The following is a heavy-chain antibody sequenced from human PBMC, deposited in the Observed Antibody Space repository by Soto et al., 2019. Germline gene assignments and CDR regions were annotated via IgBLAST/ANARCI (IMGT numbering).Heavy chain of an antibody. V-gene: IGHV4-39*01. CDR1: GGSISSRSSY. J-gene: IGHJ5*02. Sequence: QLQLQESGPGLVKASETLSLTCTVSGGSISSRSSYWSWIRQPPGKGLEWIGNIYHSGSTYYSPSLESRVTISIDTSKNQFPLRLNSVTATDTAVYYCSVANSNWFDPWGQGTLVTVSS. D-gene: IGHD5-12*01. CDR2: IYHSGST. CDR3: SVANSNWFDP.